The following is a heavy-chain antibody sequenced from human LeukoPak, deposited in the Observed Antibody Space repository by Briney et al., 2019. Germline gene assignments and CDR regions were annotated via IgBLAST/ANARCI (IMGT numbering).Heavy chain of an antibody. D-gene: IGHD3-22*01. CDR2: IYYSGST. J-gene: IGHJ4*02. V-gene: IGHV4-59*01. Sequence: SETLSLTCTASGGSFSSYYWSWIRQPPGKGLEWIGYIYYSGSTNYNPSLKGRVAISVDTSKNQFSLKLSSVTAADTAVYYCARGVRNYYYDSSGYHDYWGQGTLVTVSS. CDR3: ARGVRNYYYDSSGYHDY. CDR1: GGSFSSYY.